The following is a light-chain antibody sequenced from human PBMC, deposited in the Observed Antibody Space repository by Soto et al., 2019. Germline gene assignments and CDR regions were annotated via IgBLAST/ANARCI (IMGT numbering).Light chain of an antibody. V-gene: IGKV3-20*01. CDR2: GAS. CDR3: QQYGSSPIT. Sequence: EIVLTQSPGTLSLSPGERATLSCRASQGVTNNYLAWYQQKPGQAPWLLIYGASSRATGIPDRFSASGSGTDFTLTISRLEPEDCAVYYCQQYGSSPITFGQGTRLEIK. CDR1: QGVTNNY. J-gene: IGKJ5*01.